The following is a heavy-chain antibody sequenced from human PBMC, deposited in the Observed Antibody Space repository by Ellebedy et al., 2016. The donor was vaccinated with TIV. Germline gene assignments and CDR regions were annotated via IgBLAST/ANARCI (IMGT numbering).Heavy chain of an antibody. CDR2: INHSGST. Sequence: MPSETLSLTCTVSGGSISSFYWSWIRQPPGKGLEWIGEINHSGSTNYNPSLTSRVTISVDTSKNQFSLKLSSVTAADTAVYYCAREGGLRYFDWPETPFDYWGQGTLVTVSS. V-gene: IGHV4-34*01. CDR1: GGSISSFY. CDR3: AREGGLRYFDWPETPFDY. J-gene: IGHJ4*02. D-gene: IGHD3-9*01.